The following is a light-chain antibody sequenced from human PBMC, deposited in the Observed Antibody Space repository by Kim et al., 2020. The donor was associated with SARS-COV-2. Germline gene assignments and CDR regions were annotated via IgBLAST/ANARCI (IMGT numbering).Light chain of an antibody. CDR2: KVS. V-gene: IGKV2-30*02. CDR1: QSLVHTDGNIY. Sequence: DIVMTQSPLSLPVTLGQPASISCRSSQSLVHTDGNIYLSWFHQRPGQSPRRLIYKVSTRDPGAPDRFSGTGSGTDFTLEISRVEAEDVGVFYCMQDTQRLSFGGGTKVDIK. J-gene: IGKJ4*01. CDR3: MQDTQRLS.